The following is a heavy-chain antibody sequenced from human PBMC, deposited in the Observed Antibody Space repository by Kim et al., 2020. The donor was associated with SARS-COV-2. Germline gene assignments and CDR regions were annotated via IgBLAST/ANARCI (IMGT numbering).Heavy chain of an antibody. V-gene: IGHV6-1*01. CDR1: GDSVSSNSAG. Sequence: SQTLSLTCAISGDSVSSNSAGWNWIRQSPSRGLEWLGRTYYRSKWYYDYALSLKSRITINPDTSKNQFSLQLNSVTPEDTAVYYCARVGYGSGSNSEYFRHWGQGTLVTVSS. CDR2: TYYRSKWYY. CDR3: ARVGYGSGSNSEYFRH. D-gene: IGHD3-10*01. J-gene: IGHJ1*01.